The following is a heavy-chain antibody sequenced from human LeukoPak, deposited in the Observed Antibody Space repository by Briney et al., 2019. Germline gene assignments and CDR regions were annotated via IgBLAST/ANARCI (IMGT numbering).Heavy chain of an antibody. Sequence: GESLRLSCAASGFTFTTYWMSWVRQAPGKGLEWVGRTRNKANSYTTEYAASVKGRFTISRDDSKNSLYLQMNSLKTEDTAVYYCARGITYYYDSSGLDYWGQGTLVTVSS. CDR3: ARGITYYYDSSGLDY. V-gene: IGHV3-72*01. J-gene: IGHJ4*02. CDR2: TRNKANSYTT. D-gene: IGHD3-22*01. CDR1: GFTFTTYW.